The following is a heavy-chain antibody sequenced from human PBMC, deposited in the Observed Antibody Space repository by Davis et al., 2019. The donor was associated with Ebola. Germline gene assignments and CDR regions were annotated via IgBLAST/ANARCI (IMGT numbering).Heavy chain of an antibody. J-gene: IGHJ3*02. CDR2: IYPGDSDT. D-gene: IGHD1-1*01. V-gene: IGHV5-51*01. CDR3: ASPTGTTGAVGAFDI. CDR1: GYTFTNYW. Sequence: GESLKISCSGSGYTFTNYWIGWVRQMPGKGLEWMGIIYPGDSDTRYSPSFQGQVTISADKSISTAYLQWSSLKASDTAMYYCASPTGTTGAVGAFDIWGQGTMVTVSS.